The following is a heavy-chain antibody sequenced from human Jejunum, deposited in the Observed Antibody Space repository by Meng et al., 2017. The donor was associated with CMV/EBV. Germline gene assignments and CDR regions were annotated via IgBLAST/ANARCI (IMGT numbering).Heavy chain of an antibody. Sequence: ASGYAFSSYSRHWVRQAPGQGLEWMGWINPNSGDTNYAQKFQGRVTMTRDTSISTAYMELNRLISDDTAIYYCATLYSGYSKGVYWGQGTLVTVSS. J-gene: IGHJ4*02. D-gene: IGHD5-12*01. CDR1: GYAFSSYS. V-gene: IGHV1-2*02. CDR2: INPNSGDT. CDR3: ATLYSGYSKGVY.